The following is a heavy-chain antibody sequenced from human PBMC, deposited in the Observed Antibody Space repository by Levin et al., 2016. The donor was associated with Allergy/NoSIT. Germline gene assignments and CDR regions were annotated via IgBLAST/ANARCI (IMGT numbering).Heavy chain of an antibody. J-gene: IGHJ5*02. Sequence: WVRQAPGQRLEWMGWINAGNGNTKYSQKFQGRVTITRDTSASTAYMELSSLRSEDTAVYYCARSGVSRFGGWFDPWGQGTLVTVSS. CDR3: ARSGVSRFGGWFDP. CDR2: INAGNGNT. V-gene: IGHV1-3*01. D-gene: IGHD3-10*01.